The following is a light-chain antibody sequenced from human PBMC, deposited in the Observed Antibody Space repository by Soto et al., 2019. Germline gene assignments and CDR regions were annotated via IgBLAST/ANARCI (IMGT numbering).Light chain of an antibody. Sequence: QLVLTQSPSASASLGASVKLTCTLSSGHSSYAIAWHQQQPEKGPRYLMKFNSDSSHSKGDGIPDRFSGSSSGAERYLTISSLQSEDEADYYCQTWGTGWRVFGGGTKLTVL. CDR3: QTWGTGWRV. J-gene: IGLJ3*02. V-gene: IGLV4-69*01. CDR2: FNSDSSH. CDR1: SGHSSYA.